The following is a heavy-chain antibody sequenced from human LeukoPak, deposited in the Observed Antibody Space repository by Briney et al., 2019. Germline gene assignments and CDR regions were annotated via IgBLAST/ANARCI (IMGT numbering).Heavy chain of an antibody. V-gene: IGHV3-23*01. D-gene: IGHD3/OR15-3a*01. J-gene: IGHJ4*02. Sequence: PGASLRLSCAASGFTFSTYPMSWVRQAPGKGLEWVPSISENGAGTYYADSAKGRFTISRDNSRNTMYLQMHSLGVGDTAVYYCASQGTGYHSVWGQGTLVTVSS. CDR2: ISENGAGT. CDR1: GFTFSTYP. CDR3: ASQGTGYHSV.